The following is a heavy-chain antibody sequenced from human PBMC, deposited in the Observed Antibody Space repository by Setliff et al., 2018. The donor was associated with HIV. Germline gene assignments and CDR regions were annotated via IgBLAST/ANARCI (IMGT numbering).Heavy chain of an antibody. CDR3: ARGGRGYMYG. Sequence: SETLSLTCTVSGGSISGFHWSWIRQSPGKGLEWIGYIYTGGSTNYNPSLKSRVSMSVDLSKNQFSPKLSSVTAADTAVYYCARGGRGYMYGWGRGTLVTVSS. CDR1: GGSISGFH. J-gene: IGHJ4*02. V-gene: IGHV4-4*08. CDR2: IYTGGST. D-gene: IGHD5-18*01.